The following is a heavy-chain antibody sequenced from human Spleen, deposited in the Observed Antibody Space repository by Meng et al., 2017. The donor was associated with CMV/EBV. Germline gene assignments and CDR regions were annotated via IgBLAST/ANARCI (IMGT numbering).Heavy chain of an antibody. D-gene: IGHD2-8*02. V-gene: IGHV3-23*01. J-gene: IGHJ4*02. CDR1: GFTFSNYA. CDR3: AKDSTGGYPHFFEN. Sequence: GGSLRLSCAASGFTFSNYAMTWVRQAPGKGLEWVSTLNGRDTEVNYADSVRGRFTISRDNSKNTLYLQMYSLRAEDSAVYYCAKDSTGGYPHFFENWGQGALVTVSS. CDR2: LNGRDTEV.